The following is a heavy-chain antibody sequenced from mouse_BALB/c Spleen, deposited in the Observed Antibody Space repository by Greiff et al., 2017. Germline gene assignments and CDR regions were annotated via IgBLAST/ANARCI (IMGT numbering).Heavy chain of an antibody. CDR2: ISDGGSYT. CDR1: GFTFSDYY. V-gene: IGHV5-4*02. J-gene: IGHJ4*01. Sequence: EVKVEESGGGLVKPGGSLKLSCAASGFTFSDYYMYWVRQTPEKRLEWVATISDGGSYTYYPDSVKGRFTISRDNAKNNLYLQMSSLKSEDTAMYYCARDNFYAMDYWGQGTSVTVSS. CDR3: ARDNFYAMDY.